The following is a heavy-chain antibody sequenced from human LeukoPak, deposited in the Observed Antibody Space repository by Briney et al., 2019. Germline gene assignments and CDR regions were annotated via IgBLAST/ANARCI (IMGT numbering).Heavy chain of an antibody. CDR1: GFTFSSYG. CDR3: AKDRQGVIDY. J-gene: IGHJ4*02. CDR2: IWYDGSNK. V-gene: IGHV3-33*06. Sequence: PGRSLRLSCAASGFTFSSYGMHWVRQAPGKRQEWVAVIWYDGSNKYYADSVKGRFTISRDNSKNTLYLQMNSLRAEDTAVYYCAKDRQGVIDYWGQGTLVTVSS. D-gene: IGHD3-10*01.